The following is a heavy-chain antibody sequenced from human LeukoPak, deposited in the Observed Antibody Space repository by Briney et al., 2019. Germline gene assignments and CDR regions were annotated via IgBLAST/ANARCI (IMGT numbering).Heavy chain of an antibody. CDR2: IYHSGST. Sequence: KPSETLSLTCPVSGYSISSGDYWGWIRQPPGKGLEWIGSIYHSGSTHYNPSLKSRVTISVDTSKNQFSLKLSSVTAADTAVYYCARNTTEVVTAKWFDPWGQGTLVTVSS. V-gene: IGHV4-38-2*01. D-gene: IGHD2-21*02. CDR3: ARNTTEVVTAKWFDP. J-gene: IGHJ5*02. CDR1: GYSISSGDY.